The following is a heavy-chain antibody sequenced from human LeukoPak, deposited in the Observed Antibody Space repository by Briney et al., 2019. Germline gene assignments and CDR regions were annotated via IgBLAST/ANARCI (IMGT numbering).Heavy chain of an antibody. V-gene: IGHV4-59*01. CDR2: IYYSGST. D-gene: IGHD6-25*01. J-gene: IGHJ4*02. CDR3: ARGTVRGSEYYFDY. Sequence: SETLSLTCTVSGGSISSYYWSWIRQPPGKGLEWIGYIYYSGSTNYNPSLKSRVTISVDTSKNQFSLKLSSVTAADTAVYYCARGTVRGSEYYFDYWGQGTLVTVSS. CDR1: GGSISSYY.